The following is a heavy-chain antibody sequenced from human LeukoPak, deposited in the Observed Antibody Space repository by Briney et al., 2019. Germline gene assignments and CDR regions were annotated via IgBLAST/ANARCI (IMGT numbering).Heavy chain of an antibody. CDR3: ARDLNWFDP. CDR2: IIPIFGTA. J-gene: IGHJ5*02. CDR1: GYTFTSYD. V-gene: IGHV1-69*13. Sequence: ASVKVSCKASGYTFTSYDINWVRQATGQGLEWMGGIIPIFGTANYAQKFQGRVTITADESTSTAYMELSSLRSEDTAVYYCARDLNWFDPWGQGTLVTVSS.